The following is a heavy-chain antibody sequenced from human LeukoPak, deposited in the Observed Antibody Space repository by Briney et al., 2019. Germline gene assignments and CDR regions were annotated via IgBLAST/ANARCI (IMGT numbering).Heavy chain of an antibody. CDR1: GFTFSSYN. V-gene: IGHV3-23*01. CDR3: AKDRDGILVY. CDR2: ISGSGGST. D-gene: IGHD2-15*01. J-gene: IGHJ4*02. Sequence: PGGSLRLSCAASGFTFSSYNMNWVRQAPGKGLEWVSAISGSGGSTYYADSVKGRFTISRDNSKNTLYLQMNSLRAEDTAVYYCAKDRDGILVYWGQGTLVTVSS.